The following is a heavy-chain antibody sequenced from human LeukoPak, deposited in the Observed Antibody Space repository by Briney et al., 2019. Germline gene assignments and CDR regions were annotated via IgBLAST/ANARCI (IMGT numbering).Heavy chain of an antibody. CDR2: INHSGST. J-gene: IGHJ5*02. D-gene: IGHD2-2*01. Sequence: SETLSLTCAVYGGSFSGYYWSWIRQPPGKWLEWIGEINHSGSTNYNPSLKSRVTISVDTSKNQFSLKLSSVTAADTAVYYCASGFCSSTSCPSTWFDPWGQGTLVTVSS. V-gene: IGHV4-34*01. CDR1: GGSFSGYY. CDR3: ASGFCSSTSCPSTWFDP.